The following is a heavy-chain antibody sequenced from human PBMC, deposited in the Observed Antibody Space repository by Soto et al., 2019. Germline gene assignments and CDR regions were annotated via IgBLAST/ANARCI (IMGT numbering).Heavy chain of an antibody. D-gene: IGHD2-8*01. CDR1: GYRFSSYW. CDR2: IYPGDSDT. J-gene: IGHJ6*02. CDR3: ARQGSNGAYYYYGMDV. Sequence: GESLKISCQGSGYRFSSYWITWVRQMPGKGLEWMGIIYPGDSDTIYSPSFQGQVTFSVDKSTSTAYLQWSSLKASDTAMYYCARQGSNGAYYYYGMDVWGQGTTVTVSS. V-gene: IGHV5-51*01.